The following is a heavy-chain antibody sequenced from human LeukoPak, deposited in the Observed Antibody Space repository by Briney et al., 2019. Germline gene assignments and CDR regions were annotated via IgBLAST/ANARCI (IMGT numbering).Heavy chain of an antibody. Sequence: GGSLRLPCAVSGFTFSSYAMNWVRQAPGKGLEWVSAISGSGGSTYYADSVKGRFTISRDNSKNTLYLQMNSLRAEDTAVYYCAELGITMIGGVWGKGTTVTISP. CDR2: ISGSGGST. CDR3: AELGITMIGGV. V-gene: IGHV3-23*01. CDR1: GFTFSSYA. J-gene: IGHJ6*04. D-gene: IGHD3-10*02.